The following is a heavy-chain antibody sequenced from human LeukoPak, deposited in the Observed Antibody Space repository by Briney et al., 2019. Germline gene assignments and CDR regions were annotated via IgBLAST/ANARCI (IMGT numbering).Heavy chain of an antibody. V-gene: IGHV3-66*01. D-gene: IGHD4-17*01. CDR3: ASYGDYIDYIHY. J-gene: IGHJ4*02. Sequence: GGSLRLSCAASGFTVSNNYMSWVRQAPGKGLEWVSGIYSGGRTYYADSVKGRFTISRDNAKNSLYLQMDSLRDEDTGVYYCASYGDYIDYIHYWGQGTLVTVSS. CDR2: IYSGGRT. CDR1: GFTVSNNY.